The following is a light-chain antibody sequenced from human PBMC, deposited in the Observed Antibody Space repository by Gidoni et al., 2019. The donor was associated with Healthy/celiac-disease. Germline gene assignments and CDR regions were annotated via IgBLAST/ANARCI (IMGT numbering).Light chain of an antibody. CDR3: QKYNSAPPLT. V-gene: IGKV1-27*01. Sequence: EIQMSESPSSRSASVGDRVTITCRASQGISNYLAWYQQKPGKVPKLLIYAASTLQSGVPSRFSGSGSGTDFTLTISSLQPEDVATYYCQKYNSAPPLTFGGGTKVEIK. J-gene: IGKJ4*01. CDR1: QGISNY. CDR2: AAS.